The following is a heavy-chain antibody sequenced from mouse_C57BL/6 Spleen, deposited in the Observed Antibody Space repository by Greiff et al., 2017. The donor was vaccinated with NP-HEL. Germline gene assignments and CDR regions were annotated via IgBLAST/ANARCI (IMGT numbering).Heavy chain of an antibody. CDR1: GYTFTDYY. V-gene: IGHV1-76*01. CDR3: ARALEDAMDY. J-gene: IGHJ4*01. Sequence: VKLVESGAELVRPGASVKLSCKASGYTFTDYYINWVKQRPGQGLEWIARIYPGSGNTYYNEKFKGKATLTAEKSSSTAYMQLSSLTSEDSAVYFCARALEDAMDYWGQGTSVTVSS. CDR2: IYPGSGNT.